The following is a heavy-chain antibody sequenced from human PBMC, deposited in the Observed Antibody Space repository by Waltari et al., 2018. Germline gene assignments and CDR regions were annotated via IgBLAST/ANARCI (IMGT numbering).Heavy chain of an antibody. CDR2: IIPIFGTA. CDR1: GGTFSSYP. V-gene: IGHV1-69*01. D-gene: IGHD3-9*01. Sequence: QVQLVQSGAEVKKPGSSVKVSCKASGGTFSSYPLRWVRPAPGQGLEWMGGIIPIFGTASYAQKFQGRVTITADESTSTAYMELSSLRSEDTAVYYCARGVLRYFDWSRSYYFDYWGQGTLVTVSS. CDR3: ARGVLRYFDWSRSYYFDY. J-gene: IGHJ4*02.